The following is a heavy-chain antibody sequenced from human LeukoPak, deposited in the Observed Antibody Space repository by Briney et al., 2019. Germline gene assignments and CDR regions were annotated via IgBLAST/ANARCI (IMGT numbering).Heavy chain of an antibody. CDR2: IGTADDT. J-gene: IGHJ4*02. V-gene: IGHV3-13*04. D-gene: IGHD4-17*01. CDR3: ARSRTYGDYGRGLDY. Sequence: GGSLRLSCVASGFTFSSYDLHWVRQTTGKGLEWVSAIGTADDTFYPDSVKGRFTISRDDAKNSLYLQMRNLRVGDTAVYYCARSRTYGDYGRGLDYWGQGTLVTVSS. CDR1: GFTFSSYD.